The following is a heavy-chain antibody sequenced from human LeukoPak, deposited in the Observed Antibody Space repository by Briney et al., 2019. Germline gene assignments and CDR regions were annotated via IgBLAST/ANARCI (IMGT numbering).Heavy chain of an antibody. CDR1: GFTFSSYA. CDR2: ISGSGGST. CDR3: AKDPDYGGNSGPYYFDY. V-gene: IGHV3-23*01. Sequence: GGSLRLSCAAPGFTFSSYAMSWVRQAPGKGLEWVSAISGSGGSTYYADSVKGRFTISRDNSKNTLYLQMNSLRAEDTAVYYCAKDPDYGGNSGPYYFDYWGQGTLVTVSS. J-gene: IGHJ4*02. D-gene: IGHD4-23*01.